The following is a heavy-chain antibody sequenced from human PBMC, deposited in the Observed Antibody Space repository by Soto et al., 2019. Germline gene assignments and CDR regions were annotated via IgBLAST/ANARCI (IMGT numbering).Heavy chain of an antibody. J-gene: IGHJ4*02. CDR2: ISTGGRTL. CDR1: GFTLSSYA. V-gene: IGHV3-30-3*01. CDR3: AREVEDTSAFGISSSFDY. D-gene: IGHD3-10*01. Sequence: QVQLEESGGGVVQPGRSLRLSCAASGFTLSSYAIHWVRQAPGKGMEWVTVISTGGRTLYFADSVKGRFTISRDNSKNTLYLQMNSLRSEDTAVYYCAREVEDTSAFGISSSFDYWGQGTLVNVSS.